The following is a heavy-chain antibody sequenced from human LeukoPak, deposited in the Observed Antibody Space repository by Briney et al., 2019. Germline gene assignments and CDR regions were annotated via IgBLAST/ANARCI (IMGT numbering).Heavy chain of an antibody. Sequence: GGSLRLSCAASGFTFSGSAMHWVRQASGKGLEWVGRIRSKANSYATAYAASVKGRFTISRDDSKNMAYLQMNSLKTEDTAVYYCTRPGYSSSWYYYYYYMDVWGKGTTVTVSS. CDR1: GFTFSGSA. CDR3: TRPGYSSSWYYYYYYMDV. D-gene: IGHD6-13*01. V-gene: IGHV3-73*01. J-gene: IGHJ6*03. CDR2: IRSKANSYAT.